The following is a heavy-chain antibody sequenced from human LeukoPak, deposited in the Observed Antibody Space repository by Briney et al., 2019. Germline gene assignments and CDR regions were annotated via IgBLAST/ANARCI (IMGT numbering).Heavy chain of an antibody. CDR3: ATVAVIRGVTYFDY. D-gene: IGHD3-10*01. J-gene: IGHJ4*02. CDR1: GGSISSYY. V-gene: IGHV4-59*01. CDR2: LFYSGST. Sequence: SETLSLTCTVSGGSISSYYWSWIRQPPGKGLEWIAYLFYSGSTDYNPSLESRVTISVDTSKNQFSMKLRSVTAADTAVYYCATVAVIRGVTYFDYWGQGTLVTVSS.